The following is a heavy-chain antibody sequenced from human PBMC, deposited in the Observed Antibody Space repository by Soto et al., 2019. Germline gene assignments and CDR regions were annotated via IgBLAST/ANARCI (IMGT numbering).Heavy chain of an antibody. V-gene: IGHV1-69*13. CDR1: GGTFSSYA. D-gene: IGHD3-22*01. CDR3: ARARTTYYDSSGYYHFDY. J-gene: IGHJ4*02. Sequence: SVKVSCKASGGTFSSYAISWVRQAPGQGLEWMGGIIPIFGTANYAQKFQGRVTITADESTSTAYMELSSLRSEDTAVYYCARARTTYYDSSGYYHFDYWGQGTLVTVSS. CDR2: IIPIFGTA.